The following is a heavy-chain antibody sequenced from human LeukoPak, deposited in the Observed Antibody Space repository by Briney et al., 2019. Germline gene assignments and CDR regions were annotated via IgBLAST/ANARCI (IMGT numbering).Heavy chain of an antibody. D-gene: IGHD2-21*01. CDR2: INPNSGGT. V-gene: IGHV1-2*02. Sequence: ASVKVSCKTSGYSFTDYYMRWVRQAPGQGLEWMGWINPNSGGTSSAQKFQGRVTMTRDTSITTVYMEVSRLASDDTAIYYCARADRLHGGPYLIGPWGQGTLVTVSS. J-gene: IGHJ5*02. CDR3: ARADRLHGGPYLIGP. CDR1: GYSFTDYY.